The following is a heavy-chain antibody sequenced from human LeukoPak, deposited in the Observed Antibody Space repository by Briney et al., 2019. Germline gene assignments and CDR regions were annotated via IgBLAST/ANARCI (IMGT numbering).Heavy chain of an antibody. V-gene: IGHV3-30-3*01. Sequence: GGSLRLSCAASGFTFSSYAMHWVRQAPGKGLEWVAVISYDGSNKYYADSVKGRFTISRDNSKNTLYLQMNSLRAEDTAVYYCARDDILTGDAFDIWGQGTMVTVSS. D-gene: IGHD3-9*01. CDR3: ARDDILTGDAFDI. CDR2: ISYDGSNK. CDR1: GFTFSSYA. J-gene: IGHJ3*02.